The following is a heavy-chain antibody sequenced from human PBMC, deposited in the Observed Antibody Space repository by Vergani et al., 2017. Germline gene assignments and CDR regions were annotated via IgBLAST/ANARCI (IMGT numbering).Heavy chain of an antibody. Sequence: QVQLQESGPGLVKPSETLSITCTVSGDSVISTDYHWGWIRQPPGKGLEWIGSMDYSGSTSYNPSLESRISISFETPKNPFSLRLTSVTAADTAVYYCASKRGACRAAYCHSYDFWGPGTLVGVSS. CDR2: MDYSGST. CDR1: GDSVISTDYH. V-gene: IGHV4-39*01. J-gene: IGHJ4*02. CDR3: ASKRGACRAAYCHSYDF. D-gene: IGHD2-15*01.